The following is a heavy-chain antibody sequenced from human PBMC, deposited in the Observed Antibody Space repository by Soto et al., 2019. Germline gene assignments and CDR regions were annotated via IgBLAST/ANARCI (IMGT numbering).Heavy chain of an antibody. V-gene: IGHV4-4*02. Sequence: PSETLSLTCAVSGGSISSSNWWSWVRQPPGKGLEWIGEIYHSGSTNYNPSLKSRVTISVDESKNQFSLKLSSVTAADTAVYYCAKSSSSWGYFDYWGQGTLVTVSS. J-gene: IGHJ4*02. CDR2: IYHSGST. CDR1: GGSISSSNW. CDR3: AKSSSSWGYFDY. D-gene: IGHD6-13*01.